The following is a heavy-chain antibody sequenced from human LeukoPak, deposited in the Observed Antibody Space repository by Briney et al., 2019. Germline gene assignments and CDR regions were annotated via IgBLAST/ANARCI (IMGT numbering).Heavy chain of an antibody. Sequence: GGSLRLSCAASGFTFDDYAMHWVRQAPGKGLEWVSGISWNSGSIGYADSVKGRFTISRDNAKNSLYLQMNSLRAEDTALYYCAKDKGDYGDYYAFDIWGQGTMVTVSS. CDR2: ISWNSGSI. J-gene: IGHJ3*02. D-gene: IGHD4-17*01. CDR1: GFTFDDYA. V-gene: IGHV3-9*01. CDR3: AKDKGDYGDYYAFDI.